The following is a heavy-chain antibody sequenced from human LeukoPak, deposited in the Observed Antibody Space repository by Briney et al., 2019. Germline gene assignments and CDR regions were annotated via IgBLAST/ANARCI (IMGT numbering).Heavy chain of an antibody. Sequence: SVKVSCKASGGTFSSYAISWVRQAPGQGLEWMGGIIPIFGTANYAQKLQGRVTITADESTSTAYMELSSLRSEDTAVYYCARRRQEYYGSGSYFFDYWGQGTLVTVFS. CDR1: GGTFSSYA. CDR3: ARRRQEYYGSGSYFFDY. J-gene: IGHJ4*02. CDR2: IIPIFGTA. D-gene: IGHD3-10*01. V-gene: IGHV1-69*13.